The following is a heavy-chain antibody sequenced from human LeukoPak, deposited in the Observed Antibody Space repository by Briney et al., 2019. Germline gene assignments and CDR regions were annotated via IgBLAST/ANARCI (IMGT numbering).Heavy chain of an antibody. CDR3: ARDHEEEIQLWY. J-gene: IGHJ4*02. D-gene: IGHD5-18*01. CDR2: INPSGGST. Sequence: ASVKVSCKASGYTFTSYYMHWVRQAPGQGLEWMGIINPSGGSTSYAQKFQGRVTMTRDMSTSTVYMELSSLRSEDTAVYYCARDHEEEIQLWYWGQGTLVTVSS. CDR1: GYTFTSYY. V-gene: IGHV1-46*01.